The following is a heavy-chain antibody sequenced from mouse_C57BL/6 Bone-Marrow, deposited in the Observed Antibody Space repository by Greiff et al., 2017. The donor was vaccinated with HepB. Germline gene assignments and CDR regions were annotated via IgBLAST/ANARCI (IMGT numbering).Heavy chain of an antibody. Sequence: VQLQQPGAELVKPGASVKLSCKASGYTFTSYWMHWVKQRPGQGLEWIGMIPPYSGSTNYNEKFKSKATLTVDKSSSTAYMQLSSLTSGDSAVYDCARHYYCRSGAWFAYWGQATLVTASA. CDR1: GYTFTSYW. V-gene: IGHV1-64*01. CDR2: IPPYSGST. J-gene: IGHJ3*01. D-gene: IGHD1-2*01. CDR3: ARHYYCRSGAWFAY.